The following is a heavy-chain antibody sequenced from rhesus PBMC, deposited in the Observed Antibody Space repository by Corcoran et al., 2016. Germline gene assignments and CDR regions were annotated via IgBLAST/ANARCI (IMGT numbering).Heavy chain of an antibody. D-gene: IGHD3-16*01. Sequence: QLQLQESGPGLVKPSETLSLTCAVSGGSISSNYWSWIRQPPGKGLVWIGYIYGGSTSSNYNPSLKSRVTISKDTSKNQFSLKLRSVTSADSAVYYCARYLDYSVGGGLDSWGQGLRVTVSS. CDR2: IYGGSTSS. CDR3: ARYLDYSVGGGLDS. J-gene: IGHJ3*01. V-gene: IGHV4S10*01. CDR1: GGSISSNY.